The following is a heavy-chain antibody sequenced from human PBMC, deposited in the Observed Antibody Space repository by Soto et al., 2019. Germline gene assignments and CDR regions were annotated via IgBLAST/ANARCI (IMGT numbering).Heavy chain of an antibody. D-gene: IGHD7-27*01. CDR1: GFTFSSYS. CDR3: ARTQAELGIGAYFDY. CDR2: ISSSSSTI. V-gene: IGHV3-48*04. J-gene: IGHJ4*02. Sequence: GGSLRLSCAASGFTFSSYSMNWVRQAPGKGLEWVSYISSSSSTIYYADSVKGRFTISRDNAKNSLYLQMNSLRAEDTAVYYCARTQAELGIGAYFDYWGQGTLVTVSS.